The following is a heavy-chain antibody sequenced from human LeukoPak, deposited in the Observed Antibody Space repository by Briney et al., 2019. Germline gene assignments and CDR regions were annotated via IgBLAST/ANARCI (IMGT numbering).Heavy chain of an antibody. CDR2: IKPDGSDK. Sequence: GGSLRLSCAASGFTFTNYWMTWVRQAPGKGLEWVANIKPDGSDKNYVDSVKGRFTISRDNAKNSLYLQMNSLRAEDTAMYYCAGRVGGSSNMDVWGEGTTVTVSS. CDR3: AGRVGGSSNMDV. D-gene: IGHD6-13*01. CDR1: GFTFTNYW. V-gene: IGHV3-7*03. J-gene: IGHJ6*04.